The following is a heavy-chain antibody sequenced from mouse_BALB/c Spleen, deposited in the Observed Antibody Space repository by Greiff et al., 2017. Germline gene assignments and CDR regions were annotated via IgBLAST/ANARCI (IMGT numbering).Heavy chain of an antibody. CDR2: IWAGGST. CDR1: GFSLTRYG. Sequence: QVQLKESGPGLVAPSQSLSLTCTVSGFSLTRYGVHWVRQPPGKGLEWLGVIWAGGSTNYNSALMSRLSISKDNSKSQFFLKMNSLPTDDTAMYYCARDGSSSFDYWGQGTTLTVSS. V-gene: IGHV2-9*02. J-gene: IGHJ2*01. CDR3: ARDGSSSFDY. D-gene: IGHD1-1*01.